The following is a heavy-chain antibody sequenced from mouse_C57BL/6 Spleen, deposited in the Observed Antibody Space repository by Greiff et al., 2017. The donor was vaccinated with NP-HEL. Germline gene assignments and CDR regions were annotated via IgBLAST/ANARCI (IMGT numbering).Heavy chain of an antibody. J-gene: IGHJ1*03. CDR2: IRYSGST. D-gene: IGHD1-1*01. CDR3: ARGGTTVEARRDWYFDV. CDR1: GFSIISGYD. V-gene: IGHV3-1*01. Sequence: DVKLQESGPGMVKPSQSLSLTCTVTGFSIISGYDWHWIRHFPGNKLEWMGYIRYSGSTNYNPSLKSRISITHDTSKNHVFLKLNSVTTEDTATYYCARGGTTVEARRDWYFDVWGTGTTVTVSS.